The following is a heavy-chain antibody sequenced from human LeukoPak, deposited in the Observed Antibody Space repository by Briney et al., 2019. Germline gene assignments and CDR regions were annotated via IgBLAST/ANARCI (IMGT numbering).Heavy chain of an antibody. CDR3: ARFQCSGGGCRIAYFSMDV. CDR1: GFVFCIYD. J-gene: IGHJ6*02. Sequence: GGSLSLSCAVSGFVFCIYDMSGGRGAPGKGLGCGSAISTSSSYIYYADSARGRFAFSRDNSKNSLYLRMNSLRPDDTALYQPARFQCSGGGCRIAYFSMDVWGQGTPVTLSS. CDR2: ISTSSSYI. D-gene: IGHD2-15*01. V-gene: IGHV3-21*01.